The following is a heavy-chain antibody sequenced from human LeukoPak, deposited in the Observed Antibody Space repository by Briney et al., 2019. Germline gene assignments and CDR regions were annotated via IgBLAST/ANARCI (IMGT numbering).Heavy chain of an antibody. CDR2: IKQDGSEK. V-gene: IGHV3-7*01. J-gene: IGHJ4*02. D-gene: IGHD3-22*01. CDR1: GITSSDNF. Sequence: GGSLRLSCAASGITSSDNFMSWIRQAPGKGLEWVANIKQDGSEKYYVDSVKGRFTISRDNAKNSLYLQMNSLRAEDTAVYYCARGHYYDSIAGVDYWGQGTLVTVSS. CDR3: ARGHYYDSIAGVDY.